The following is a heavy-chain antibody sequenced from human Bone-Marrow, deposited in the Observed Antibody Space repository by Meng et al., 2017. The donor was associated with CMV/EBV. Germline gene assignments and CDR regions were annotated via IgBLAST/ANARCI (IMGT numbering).Heavy chain of an antibody. J-gene: IGHJ5*02. CDR3: ARDRSSLDFWSGFLGWLDP. V-gene: IGHV3-30*04. D-gene: IGHD3-3*01. CDR1: GFTFNNYA. CDR2: ISLDGINK. Sequence: GGSLRLSCAASGFTFNNYAMHWVRQAPGKGLEWVAIISLDGINKYIADSVKGRFTISRDNSKKILYLQMNSLRADDTAVYYCARDRSSLDFWSGFLGWLDPWGQGTLVTVS.